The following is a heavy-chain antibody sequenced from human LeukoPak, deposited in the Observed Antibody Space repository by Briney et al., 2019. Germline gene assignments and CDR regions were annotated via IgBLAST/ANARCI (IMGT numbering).Heavy chain of an antibody. D-gene: IGHD3-9*01. J-gene: IGHJ4*02. CDR1: GFTFSGSA. CDR2: IRSKVNSYAT. V-gene: IGHV3-73*01. CDR3: TRLAGDEYFDISRGPD. Sequence: GGSLRLSCAASGFTFSGSAMHWVRQASGKGLEWVGRIRSKVNSYATAYAASVKGRFTISRDDSKNTAYLQMNSLKTEDTAVYYCTRLAGDEYFDISRGPDWGQGTLVTVSS.